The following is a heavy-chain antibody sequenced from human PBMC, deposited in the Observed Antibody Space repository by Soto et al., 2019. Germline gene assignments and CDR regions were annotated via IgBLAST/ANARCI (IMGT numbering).Heavy chain of an antibody. CDR3: AAQRRAVAGTGGYYYYGMDV. V-gene: IGHV3-13*01. D-gene: IGHD6-19*01. CDR1: GFTFSSYD. Sequence: PGGSLRLSCAASGFTFSSYDMHWVRQATGKGLEWVSAIGTAGDTYYPGSVKGRFTISRENAKNSLYLQMNSLRAGDTAVYYCAAQRRAVAGTGGYYYYGMDVWGQGTTVTVSS. CDR2: IGTAGDT. J-gene: IGHJ6*02.